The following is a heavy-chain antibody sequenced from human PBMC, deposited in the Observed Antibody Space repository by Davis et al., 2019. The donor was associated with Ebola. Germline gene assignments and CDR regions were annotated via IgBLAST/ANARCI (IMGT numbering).Heavy chain of an antibody. Sequence: GGSLRLSCAASGFTFSDYYMSWIRQAPGKGLEWVSYISSISRYTNYADSVKGRFTISRDNAMNSLYLQMNSLRAEDTAVYYCARGGYSSSSFLYYYGMDVWGQGTTVTVSS. V-gene: IGHV3-11*06. J-gene: IGHJ6*02. D-gene: IGHD6-6*01. CDR3: ARGGYSSSSFLYYYGMDV. CDR1: GFTFSDYY. CDR2: ISSISRYT.